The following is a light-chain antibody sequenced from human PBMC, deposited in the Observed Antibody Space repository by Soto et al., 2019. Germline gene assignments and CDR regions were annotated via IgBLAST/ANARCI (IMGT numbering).Light chain of an antibody. J-gene: IGLJ2*01. CDR2: DVS. Sequence: QSALTQPASVSGSPGQSITISCTGTNSDVGGYNYVSWFQQHTGKAPKLTIYDVSNRPSGVSSRFSGSKSGNTASLTISGLQAEDEADYYCSSYTSISTVVFGGGTKLTVL. CDR1: NSDVGGYNY. V-gene: IGLV2-14*01. CDR3: SSYTSISTVV.